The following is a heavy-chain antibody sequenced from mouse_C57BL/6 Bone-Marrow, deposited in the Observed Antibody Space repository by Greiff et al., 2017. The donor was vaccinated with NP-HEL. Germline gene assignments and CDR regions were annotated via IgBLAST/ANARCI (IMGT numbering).Heavy chain of an antibody. CDR1: GFTFSDFY. CDR2: SRNKANDYTT. CDR3: ARDADYDGYYDAMDY. V-gene: IGHV7-1*01. J-gene: IGHJ4*01. Sequence: EVKLMESGGGLVQSGRSLRLSCATSGFTFSDFYMEWVRQAPGKGLEWIAASRNKANDYTTEYSASVKGRFIVSRDTSQSILYLQMNALRAEDTAIYYCARDADYDGYYDAMDYWGQGTSVTVSS. D-gene: IGHD2-3*01.